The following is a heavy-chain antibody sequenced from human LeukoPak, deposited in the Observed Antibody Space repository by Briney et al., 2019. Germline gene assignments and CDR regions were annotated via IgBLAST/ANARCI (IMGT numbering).Heavy chain of an antibody. CDR3: ARVVGSSWYEVFDP. CDR1: GYTFTSYG. Sequence: SVKVSRKASGYTFTSYGISWVRQAPGQGLEWMGGIIPIFGTANYAQKFQGRVTITADESTSTAYMELSSLRSEDTAVYYCARVVGSSWYEVFDPWGQGTLVTVSS. CDR2: IIPIFGTA. D-gene: IGHD6-13*01. J-gene: IGHJ5*02. V-gene: IGHV1-69*13.